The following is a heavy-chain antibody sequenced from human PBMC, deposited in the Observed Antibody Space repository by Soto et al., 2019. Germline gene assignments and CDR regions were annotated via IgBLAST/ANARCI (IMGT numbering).Heavy chain of an antibody. Sequence: LKISCKGSGYSFTSYWIGWVRQMPGKGLEWMGIIYPGDSDTRYSPSFQGQVTISADKSISTAYLQWSSLKASDTAMYYCARISILSIAAAGYYFDYWGQGTLVTVSS. CDR2: IYPGDSDT. CDR1: GYSFTSYW. V-gene: IGHV5-51*01. CDR3: ARISILSIAAAGYYFDY. J-gene: IGHJ4*02. D-gene: IGHD6-13*01.